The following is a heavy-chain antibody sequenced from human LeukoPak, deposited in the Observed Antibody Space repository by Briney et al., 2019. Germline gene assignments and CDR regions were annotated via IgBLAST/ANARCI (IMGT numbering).Heavy chain of an antibody. CDR1: GGSISSYY. Sequence: PSETLSLTCTVSGGSISSYYWSWIRQPPGKGLEWIGYIYYSGSTNYNPSLKSRVTLSVDTSKNQFSLKLSSVTAADTAVYYCARRLLYHYGLDVWGQRTTVTVSS. CDR2: IYYSGST. J-gene: IGHJ6*02. V-gene: IGHV4-59*08. D-gene: IGHD3-22*01. CDR3: ARRLLYHYGLDV.